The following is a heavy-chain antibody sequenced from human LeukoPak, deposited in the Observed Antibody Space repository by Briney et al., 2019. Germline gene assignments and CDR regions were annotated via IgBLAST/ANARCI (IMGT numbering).Heavy chain of an antibody. Sequence: PSETLSLTCTVSGGSMSSYYWSWLRHPPGRGLEWVGYIYYSGSTNYNPSLKSRVTLSVDTSKTQFSLNLSSVTAADTAVYYCARERTSRYFVRLSRDAFDIWGQGTMVTVSS. V-gene: IGHV4-59*01. J-gene: IGHJ3*02. D-gene: IGHD3-9*01. CDR2: IYYSGST. CDR3: ARERTSRYFVRLSRDAFDI. CDR1: GGSMSSYY.